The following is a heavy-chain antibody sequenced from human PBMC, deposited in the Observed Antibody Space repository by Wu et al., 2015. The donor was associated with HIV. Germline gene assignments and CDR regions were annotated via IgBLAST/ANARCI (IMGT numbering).Heavy chain of an antibody. J-gene: IGHJ3*02. D-gene: IGHD2-21*02. V-gene: IGHV1-58*02. CDR1: IHLTSSA. Sequence: QLVQSGPEVKKPGLSEGLLQGFWIHLTSSAMQWVRQARGQRLEWIGWIVVGSGNTNYAQKFQERVTITRDMSTSTAYMELSSLRSEDTAVYYCAALAYCGGDCYPDAFDIWGQGTMVTVSS. CDR3: AALAYCGGDCYPDAFDI. CDR2: IVVGSGNT.